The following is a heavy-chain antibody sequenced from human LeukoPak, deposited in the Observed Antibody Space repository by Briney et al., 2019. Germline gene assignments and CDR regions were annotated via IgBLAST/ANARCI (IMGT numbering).Heavy chain of an antibody. CDR3: ARTADLWFGANPPFDY. CDR1: GGSISSGDYY. V-gene: IGHV4-30-4*01. CDR2: IYYSGST. Sequence: SETLSLTCTVSGGSISSGDYYWSWIRQPPGKGLEWIGYIYYSGSTYYNPSLKSRVTISVDTSKNQFSLKLSSVTAADTAVYYCARTADLWFGANPPFDYWGQGTLVTVSS. J-gene: IGHJ4*02. D-gene: IGHD3-10*01.